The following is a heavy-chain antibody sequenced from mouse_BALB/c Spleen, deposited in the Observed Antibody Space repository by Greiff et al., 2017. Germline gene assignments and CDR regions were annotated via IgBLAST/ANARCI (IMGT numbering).Heavy chain of an antibody. D-gene: IGHD2-14*01. CDR2: INPSNGRT. Sequence: QVQLQQPGAELVKPGASVKLSCKASGYTFTSYWMHWVKQRPGQGLEWIGEINPSNGRTNYNEKFKSKATLTVDKSSSTAYMQLSSLTSEDSAVYYCAYRYAYAMDDWGQGTSVTVSS. CDR3: AYRYAYAMDD. V-gene: IGHV1S81*02. CDR1: GYTFTSYW. J-gene: IGHJ4*01.